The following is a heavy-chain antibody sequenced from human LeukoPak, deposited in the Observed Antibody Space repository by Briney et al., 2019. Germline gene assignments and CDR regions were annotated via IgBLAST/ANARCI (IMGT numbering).Heavy chain of an antibody. V-gene: IGHV4-30-4*08. Sequence: SQTLSLTCTVSGSSISSGDYYWSWIRQPPGKGLEWIGYIYYSGSTYYNPSLKSRVTISVDTSKNQFSLKLSSVTAADTAVYYCARATVGIAAAGMLRGFYFDYWGQGTLVTVSS. CDR2: IYYSGST. D-gene: IGHD6-13*01. J-gene: IGHJ4*02. CDR1: GSSISSGDYY. CDR3: ARATVGIAAAGMLRGFYFDY.